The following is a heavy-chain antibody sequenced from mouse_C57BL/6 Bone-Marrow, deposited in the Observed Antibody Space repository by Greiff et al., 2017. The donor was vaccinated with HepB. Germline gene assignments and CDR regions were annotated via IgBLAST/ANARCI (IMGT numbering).Heavy chain of an antibody. Sequence: EVMLVESGGGLVKPGGSLKLSCAASGFTFSDYGMHWVRQAPEKGLEWVAYISSGSSTIYYADTVKGRFTISRDNAKNTLFLQMTSLRSEDTAMYYCARKSMGDVDWYFDVWGTGTTVTVSS. D-gene: IGHD2-10*02. CDR3: ARKSMGDVDWYFDV. V-gene: IGHV5-17*01. J-gene: IGHJ1*03. CDR1: GFTFSDYG. CDR2: ISSGSSTI.